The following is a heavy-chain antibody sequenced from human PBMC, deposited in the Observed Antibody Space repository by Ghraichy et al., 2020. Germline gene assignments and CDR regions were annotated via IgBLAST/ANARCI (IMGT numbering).Heavy chain of an antibody. J-gene: IGHJ6*03. CDR2: IYYSGST. V-gene: IGHV4-31*03. Sequence: SETLSLTCTVSGGSISSGGYYWSWIRQHPGKGLEWIGYIYYSGSTYYNPSLKSRVTISVDTSKNQFSLKLSSVTAADTAVYYCARDRVTYYDFWSGSDMDVWGKGTTVTVSS. CDR1: GGSISSGGYY. D-gene: IGHD3-3*01. CDR3: ARDRVTYYDFWSGSDMDV.